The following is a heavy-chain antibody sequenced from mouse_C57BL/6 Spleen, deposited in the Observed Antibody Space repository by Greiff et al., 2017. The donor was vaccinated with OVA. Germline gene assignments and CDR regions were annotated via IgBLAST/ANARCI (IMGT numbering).Heavy chain of an antibody. Sequence: QVQLQQPGAELVRPGTSVKLSCKASGYTFTSYWMHWVKQRPGQGLEWIGVIDPSDSYTNYNQKFKGKATLTVDTSSSTAYMQLSSLTSEDSAVYYCARGKGKVGPYFDYWGQGTTLTVSS. CDR1: GYTFTSYW. D-gene: IGHD4-1*01. CDR3: ARGKGKVGPYFDY. V-gene: IGHV1-59*01. J-gene: IGHJ2*01. CDR2: IDPSDSYT.